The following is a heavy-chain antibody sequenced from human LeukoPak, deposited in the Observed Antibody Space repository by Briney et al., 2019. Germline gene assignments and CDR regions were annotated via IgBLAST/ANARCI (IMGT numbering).Heavy chain of an antibody. J-gene: IGHJ4*02. D-gene: IGHD4-17*01. Sequence: PSETLSLTCTVSGGSISSGGYYWSWIRQPPGKGLEWIGYIYHSGSTYYNPSLKSRVTISVDRSKNQFSLKLSSVTAADTAVYYCARAGDYGSHCFDYWGQGTLVTVSS. CDR2: IYHSGST. CDR1: GGSISSGGYY. CDR3: ARAGDYGSHCFDY. V-gene: IGHV4-30-2*01.